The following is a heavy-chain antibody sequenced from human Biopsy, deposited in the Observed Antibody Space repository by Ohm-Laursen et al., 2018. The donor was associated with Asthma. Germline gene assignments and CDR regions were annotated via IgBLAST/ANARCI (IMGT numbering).Heavy chain of an antibody. CDR2: ISSDGHNK. CDR1: AFTFSRSG. V-gene: IGHV3-30*03. D-gene: IGHD4-23*01. Sequence: SLRLSCTASAFTFSRSGMHWVRQAPGKGLEWVALISSDGHNKYYKDSVKGRFTISRDNSKLRLYLEINSLRVEDSAVYYCARESGQDSGGTGAFDRWGQGIMVAVSS. CDR3: ARESGQDSGGTGAFDR. J-gene: IGHJ3*02.